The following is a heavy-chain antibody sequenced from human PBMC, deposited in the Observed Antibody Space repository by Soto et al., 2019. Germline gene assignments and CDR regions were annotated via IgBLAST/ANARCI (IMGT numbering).Heavy chain of an antibody. Sequence: AASVKVSCKASGYTFTSYGISWVRQAPGQGLEWMGWISAYNGNTNYAQKLQGRVTMTTDTSTSTAYMELRSLRSDDTAVYYCARRTTVTRNYYYYYGMGVWGQGTTVTVSS. J-gene: IGHJ6*02. V-gene: IGHV1-18*01. CDR1: GYTFTSYG. D-gene: IGHD4-17*01. CDR2: ISAYNGNT. CDR3: ARRTTVTRNYYYYYGMGV.